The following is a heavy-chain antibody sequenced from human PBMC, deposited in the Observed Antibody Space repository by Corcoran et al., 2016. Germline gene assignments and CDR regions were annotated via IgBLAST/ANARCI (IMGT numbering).Heavy chain of an antibody. V-gene: IGHV3-21*01. Sequence: EVQLVESGGGLVKPGGSLRLSCAASGFTFSSYSMNWVRQAPGKGLEWVSSISSSSSYIYYADSVKGRFTISRDNAKNSLYLQMNSLRAEDMVVYYWARGWEGGNLRFLEWLSPSVMDVWGQGTTVTVSS. CDR1: GFTFSSYS. J-gene: IGHJ6*02. CDR3: ARGWEGGNLRFLEWLSPSVMDV. D-gene: IGHD3-3*01. CDR2: ISSSSSYI.